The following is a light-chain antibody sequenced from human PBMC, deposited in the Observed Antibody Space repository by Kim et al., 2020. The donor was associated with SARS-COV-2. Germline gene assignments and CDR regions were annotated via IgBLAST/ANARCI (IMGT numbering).Light chain of an antibody. CDR1: QSVSSN. J-gene: IGKJ4*01. CDR2: GAS. V-gene: IGKV3-15*01. CDR3: QQYSHWTLP. Sequence: EIVMTQSPATLSVSPGERATLSCRASQSVSSNLAWYQQKPGQAPRLLIYGASTRATGIPGRFSGSGSGTEFTLTISSLQSEDFAVFYCQQYSHWTLPLGGGTKVDIK.